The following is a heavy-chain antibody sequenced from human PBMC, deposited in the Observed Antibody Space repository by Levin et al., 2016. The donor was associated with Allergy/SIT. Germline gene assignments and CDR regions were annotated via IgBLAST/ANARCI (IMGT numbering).Heavy chain of an antibody. D-gene: IGHD2/OR15-2a*01. V-gene: IGHV4-30-4*01. CDR2: IYYSGST. CDR3: ARTGCQSTTCPDPDWFDP. Sequence: SETLSLTCTVSGGPISSGDYYWSWIRQPPGKGLEWIGYIYYSGSTYYNPSLESRVTMSVDTSKNQFSLKLSSVTAADTAVYYCARTGCQSTTCPDPDWFDPWGQGTLVTVSS. J-gene: IGHJ5*02. CDR1: GGPISSGDYY.